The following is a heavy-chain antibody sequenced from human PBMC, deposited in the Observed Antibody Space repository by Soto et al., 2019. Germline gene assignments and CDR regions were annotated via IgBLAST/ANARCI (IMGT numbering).Heavy chain of an antibody. Sequence: GGSLRLSCAASGFTFSDYYMSWIRRAPGKGLEWVSYISSSGSTIYYADSVKGRFTISRDNAKNSLYLQMNSLRAEDTAVYYCARDYLELPLDYWGQGTLVTVSS. CDR1: GFTFSDYY. J-gene: IGHJ4*02. D-gene: IGHD1-7*01. V-gene: IGHV3-11*01. CDR2: ISSSGSTI. CDR3: ARDYLELPLDY.